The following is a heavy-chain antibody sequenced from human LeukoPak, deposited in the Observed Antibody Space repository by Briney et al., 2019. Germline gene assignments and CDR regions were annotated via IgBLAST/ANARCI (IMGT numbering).Heavy chain of an antibody. CDR2: IRYDGSNQ. Sequence: GGSLRLSCAASGFTLSNYGMHWVRQTPGKGLEWVSFIRYDGSNQYYADSVKGRFTISRDNSKNTLYLQMNSLRPEDTAVYYCASMLSITMVRGVIRARDYWGQGTLVTVSS. CDR1: GFTLSNYG. D-gene: IGHD3-10*01. J-gene: IGHJ4*02. CDR3: ASMLSITMVRGVIRARDY. V-gene: IGHV3-30*02.